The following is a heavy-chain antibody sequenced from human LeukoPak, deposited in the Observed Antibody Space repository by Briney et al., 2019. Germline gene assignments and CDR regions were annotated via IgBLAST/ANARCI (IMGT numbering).Heavy chain of an antibody. J-gene: IGHJ4*02. CDR3: AGDVGD. D-gene: IGHD2-21*02. V-gene: IGHV3-64D*06. CDR1: GFTFSTYP. CDR2: IGTTGDKT. Sequence: GGSLRLSCSASGFTFSTYPMHWVRQAPGKGLEYVSTIGTTGDKTFYADAVKGRFTISRDIAKNTLYLQMSSLRAEDTAVYYCAGDVGDWGQGTLVTVSS.